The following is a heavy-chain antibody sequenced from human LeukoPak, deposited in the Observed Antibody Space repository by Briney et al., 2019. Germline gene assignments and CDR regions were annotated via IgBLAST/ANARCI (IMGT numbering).Heavy chain of an antibody. D-gene: IGHD5-12*01. V-gene: IGHV3-43D*03. CDR3: AKDSGGYSGRTDYFDS. Sequence: GGSLRLSCSASGFIFDDHAMHWVRQTPGKGLEWVSLISWDGGSTHSADSVKGRFTTSRDNRKKSLYLQMNGLRPEDTAFYFCAKDSGGYSGRTDYFDSWGQGTLVTVSS. J-gene: IGHJ4*02. CDR1: GFIFDDHA. CDR2: ISWDGGST.